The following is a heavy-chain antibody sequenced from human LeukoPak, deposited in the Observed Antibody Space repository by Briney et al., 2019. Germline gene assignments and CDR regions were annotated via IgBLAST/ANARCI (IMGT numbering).Heavy chain of an antibody. CDR2: ISGSGDGT. J-gene: IGHJ4*02. V-gene: IGHV3-23*01. Sequence: GGSLRLSCAASGFTFSSYGMSWVRQAPGKGLEWVSAISGSGDGTYYADSVKGRFTISRDNSRNTLYLQMNTLRAEDTAVYFCAKSPVSSCRGSFCYPFDYWGQGNLVTVSS. D-gene: IGHD2-15*01. CDR1: GFTFSSYG. CDR3: AKSPVSSCRGSFCYPFDY.